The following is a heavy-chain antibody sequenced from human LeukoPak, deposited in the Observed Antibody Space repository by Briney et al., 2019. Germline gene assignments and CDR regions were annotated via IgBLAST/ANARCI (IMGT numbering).Heavy chain of an antibody. CDR1: GFTFSSYA. Sequence: GGSLRLSCAASGFTFSSYAMSWVRQAPGKGLEWVSAISGSGGSTYYADSVKGRFTISRDNSKNTLYLQMNSLRAEDTAVYYCAKDPGEYYDSSGYYYEDYWGQGTLVTVSP. CDR3: AKDPGEYYDSSGYYYEDY. D-gene: IGHD3-22*01. J-gene: IGHJ4*02. CDR2: ISGSGGST. V-gene: IGHV3-23*01.